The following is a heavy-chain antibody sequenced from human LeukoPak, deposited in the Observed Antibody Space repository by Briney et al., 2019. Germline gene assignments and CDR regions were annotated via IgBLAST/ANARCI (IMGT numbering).Heavy chain of an antibody. CDR1: GYTFTSYH. CDR2: IDPSGGRT. J-gene: IGHJ3*02. Sequence: ASAKVSCKPSGYTFTSYHMHSVRQAPGQGLERMGTIDPSGGRTSYAQNFQGRVTMTRDTSTDTVYIELSSLSSEDTAVYYCARPAPTGVDASDIWGQGTLVTVSS. V-gene: IGHV1-46*01. CDR3: ARPAPTGVDASDI. D-gene: IGHD3-10*01.